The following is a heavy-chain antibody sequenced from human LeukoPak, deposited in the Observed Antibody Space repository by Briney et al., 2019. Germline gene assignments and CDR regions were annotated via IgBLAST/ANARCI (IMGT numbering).Heavy chain of an antibody. D-gene: IGHD7-27*01. J-gene: IGHJ4*02. CDR3: ARGPPNWGYDY. CDR2: MSPNSGDT. V-gene: IGHV1-8*01. CDR1: GYTFTSYD. Sequence: ASVKVSCKASGYTFTSYDFNWVRQATGQRPEWMGRMSPNSGDTGYAQKFQDRVTMTRNTSISTAYKELSSLRSDDTAVYYCARGPPNWGYDYWGPGTLVTVSS.